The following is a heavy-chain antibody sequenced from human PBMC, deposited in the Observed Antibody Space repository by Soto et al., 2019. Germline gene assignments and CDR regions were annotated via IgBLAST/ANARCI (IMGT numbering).Heavy chain of an antibody. CDR1: GFTFISYA. D-gene: IGHD2-15*01. CDR2: IDGSGRNT. Sequence: PGGSQILSCAASGFTFISYAVSWVRQAPGKGLEWVSGIDGSGRNTYYADSVKGRFTISRDNSKNTLSVQMNGLRVEDTALYYCAKDGGSVCSGGTCYFQAPDYWGQGTLVTVS. J-gene: IGHJ4*02. V-gene: IGHV3-23*01. CDR3: AKDGGSVCSGGTCYFQAPDY.